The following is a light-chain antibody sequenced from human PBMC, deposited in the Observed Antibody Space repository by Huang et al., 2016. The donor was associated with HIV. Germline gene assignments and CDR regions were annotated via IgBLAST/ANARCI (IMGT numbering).Light chain of an antibody. CDR1: QPINTY. Sequence: DIQVTQSPSSLSASVGDRVTITCRASQPINTYLNWYQQKPGKAPKLLINDSSTLQSGVPSRFSGSGSGTDFTLTISSLQPEDFATYYCQQSYSMPITFGRGTRLEI. CDR2: DSS. J-gene: IGKJ5*01. CDR3: QQSYSMPIT. V-gene: IGKV1-39*01.